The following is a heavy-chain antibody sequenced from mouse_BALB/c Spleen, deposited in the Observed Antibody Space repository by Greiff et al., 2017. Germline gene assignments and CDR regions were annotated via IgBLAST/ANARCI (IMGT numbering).Heavy chain of an antibody. CDR3: ARWGYRYFDV. CDR1: GYAFSSSW. CDR2: LYPGDGDT. V-gene: IGHV1-82*01. J-gene: IGHJ1*01. Sequence: QVQLQPSGPELVKPGASVKISCKASGYAFSSSWMNWVKQRPGQGLEWIGRLYPGDGDTNYNGKFKGKATLTADKSSSTAYMPLSSLTSVDSAVYFCARWGYRYFDVWGAGTTVTVSA.